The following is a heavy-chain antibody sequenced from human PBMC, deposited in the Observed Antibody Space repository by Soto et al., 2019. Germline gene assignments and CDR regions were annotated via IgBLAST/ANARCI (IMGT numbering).Heavy chain of an antibody. CDR3: ARLLGARKRYYYYMDV. CDR1: GGSISSSSYY. CDR2: IYYSGST. Sequence: PSETLSLTCTVSGGSISSSSYYWGWIRQPPGKGLEWIGSIYYSGSTYYNPSLKSRVTISVDTSENQFSLKLSSVTAADTAVYYCARLLGARKRYYYYMDVWGKGTTVTVSS. J-gene: IGHJ6*03. D-gene: IGHD1-26*01. V-gene: IGHV4-39*01.